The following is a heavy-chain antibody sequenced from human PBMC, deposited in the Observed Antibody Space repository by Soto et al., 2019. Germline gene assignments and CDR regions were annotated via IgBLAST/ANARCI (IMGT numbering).Heavy chain of an antibody. V-gene: IGHV4-31*03. Sequence: QVQLQESGPGLVRPSQTLSLTCSVSGGSVSSSGHYWSWIRQHPGKGLEWIGYIYYSGSTYYNPSLESRLPISLDTSKNEFSLKLSSVTAADTAVYYCAREEGGTRGYYYIDVWGKGTTVTVSS. D-gene: IGHD1-1*01. CDR2: IYYSGST. CDR1: GGSVSSSGHY. CDR3: AREEGGTRGYYYIDV. J-gene: IGHJ6*03.